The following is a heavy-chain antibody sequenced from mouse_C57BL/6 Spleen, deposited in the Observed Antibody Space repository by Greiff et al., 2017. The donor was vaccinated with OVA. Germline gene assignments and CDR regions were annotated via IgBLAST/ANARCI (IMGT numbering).Heavy chain of an antibody. D-gene: IGHD1-1*02. CDR2: INPNNGGT. CDR1: GYTFTDYN. J-gene: IGHJ1*03. Sequence: EVQLQQSGPELVKPGASVKIPCKASGYTFTDYNMDWVKQSHGKSLEWIGDINPNNGGTIYNQKFKGKATLTVDNSSSTAYMELRSLTSEDTAVYYGARGGEGSHWYFDVWGTGTTVTVSS. V-gene: IGHV1-18*01. CDR3: ARGGEGSHWYFDV.